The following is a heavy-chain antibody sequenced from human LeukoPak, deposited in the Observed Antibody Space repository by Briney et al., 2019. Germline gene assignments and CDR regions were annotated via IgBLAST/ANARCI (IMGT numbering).Heavy chain of an antibody. J-gene: IGHJ5*02. CDR3: ARHGPYCSGGSCYSSFDP. CDR2: INHSGST. V-gene: IGHV4-34*01. D-gene: IGHD2-15*01. CDR1: GGSFSGYY. Sequence: SETLSLTCAVYGGSFSGYYWSWIRQPPGKGLEWIGQINHSGSTNYNPSLKSRVTISVDTSKNQFSLKLSSVTAADTAVYYCARHGPYCSGGSCYSSFDPWGQGTLVTVSS.